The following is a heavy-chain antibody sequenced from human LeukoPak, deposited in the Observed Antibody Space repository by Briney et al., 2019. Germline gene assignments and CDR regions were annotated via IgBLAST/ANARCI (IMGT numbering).Heavy chain of an antibody. D-gene: IGHD3-22*01. CDR1: GFTFSSNA. V-gene: IGHV3-23*01. Sequence: GGSLRLSCAAAGFTFSSNAMSWVRQAPGKVLEWVSAISGSGGSTYYADSVKGQFTISRDKSKNTLYLQMNSLRDEDTSVYYCAKELRITMIVVVIPDFDYWGQGTLVTVSS. CDR2: ISGSGGST. J-gene: IGHJ4*02. CDR3: AKELRITMIVVVIPDFDY.